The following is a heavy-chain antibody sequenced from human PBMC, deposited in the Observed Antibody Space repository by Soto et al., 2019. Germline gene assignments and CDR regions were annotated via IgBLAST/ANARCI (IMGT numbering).Heavy chain of an antibody. D-gene: IGHD2-15*01. CDR2: INHSGST. Sequence: SETLSLTCAVYGGSFSGYYWSWIRQPPGKGLEWIGEINHSGSTNYNPSLKSRVTISVDTSKNQFSLKLSSVTAADTAVYYCARGGPYIVVVVAATFFDYWGQGTLVTVSS. CDR3: ARGGPYIVVVVAATFFDY. V-gene: IGHV4-34*01. CDR1: GGSFSGYY. J-gene: IGHJ4*02.